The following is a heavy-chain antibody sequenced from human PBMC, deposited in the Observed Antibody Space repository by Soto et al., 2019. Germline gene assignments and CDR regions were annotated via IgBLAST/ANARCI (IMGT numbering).Heavy chain of an antibody. CDR1: GGTFSTYT. J-gene: IGHJ4*02. Sequence: QVQLVQSGAEVKKPGSSVKVSCKASGGTFSTYTINWVRQAPGQGIEWMGRIIPLLDVTNNAQRFQGRVTITADKSTSTVYMELPSLTSQDTAVYYCARDAGTVGYADSWGQGTLVTVSS. CDR2: IIPLLDVT. CDR3: ARDAGTVGYADS. V-gene: IGHV1-69*08. D-gene: IGHD3-16*01.